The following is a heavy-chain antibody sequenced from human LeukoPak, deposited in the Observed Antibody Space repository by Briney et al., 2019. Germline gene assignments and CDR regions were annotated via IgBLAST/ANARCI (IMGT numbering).Heavy chain of an antibody. V-gene: IGHV3-53*01. CDR1: RFTVITND. J-gene: IGHJ4*02. D-gene: IGHD1-14*01. CDR2: LYSDGNT. CDR3: ARGVEPLAANSLAY. Sequence: SGGSLRLSCAASRFTVITNDMTCVRQAPGKGLEWVSVLYSDGNTKYADPVQGRFTISRDNSKKTLYLEINSLSPDDTAVYYCARGVEPLAANSLAYWGQGTLVTVSS.